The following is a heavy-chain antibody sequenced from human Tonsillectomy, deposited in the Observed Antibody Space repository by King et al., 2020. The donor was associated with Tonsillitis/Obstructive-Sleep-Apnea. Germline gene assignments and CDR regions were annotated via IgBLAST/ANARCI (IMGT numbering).Heavy chain of an antibody. CDR2: ISAYNGNT. Sequence: VQLVESGAEVKKPGASVKVSCKASGYTFTSYGISWVRQAPGQGLEWMGWISAYNGNTNYEQKLQGRVTMTTDTSTSTAYMELRSLRSDDTAVYYCARDLAAALYYYYYYMDVWGKGTTVTVSS. D-gene: IGHD6-13*01. CDR1: GYTFTSYG. CDR3: ARDLAAALYYYYYYMDV. V-gene: IGHV1-18*01. J-gene: IGHJ6*03.